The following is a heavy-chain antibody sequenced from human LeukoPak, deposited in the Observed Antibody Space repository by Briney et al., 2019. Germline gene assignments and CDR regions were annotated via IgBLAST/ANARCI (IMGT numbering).Heavy chain of an antibody. D-gene: IGHD2-21*01. Sequence: SETLSLTCTVSGGSISNTRYYWGWIRQSPGKGLEWIGSIYYSGNTYYNPSLKSRVTISVDMSKNQFSLKLSSVTAADTAVYFCARERAIVVVRAFDIWGQGTMVTVSS. CDR3: ARERAIVVVRAFDI. J-gene: IGHJ3*02. V-gene: IGHV4-39*07. CDR1: GGSISNTRYY. CDR2: IYYSGNT.